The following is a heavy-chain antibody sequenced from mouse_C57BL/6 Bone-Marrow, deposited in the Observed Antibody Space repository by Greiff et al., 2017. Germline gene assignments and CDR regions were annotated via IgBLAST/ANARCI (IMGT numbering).Heavy chain of an antibody. CDR2: IYPSDSET. D-gene: IGHD2-1*01. CDR3: ARYGNYPYWYFDV. J-gene: IGHJ1*03. V-gene: IGHV1-61*01. Sequence: QVQLQQPGAELVRPGSSVKLSCKASGYTFTSYWMDWVKQRPGQGLEWIGNIYPSDSETHYNQKFKDKATLTVDKSSSTAYMQLSSLTSEDSAVYCCARYGNYPYWYFDVWGTGTTVTVSS. CDR1: GYTFTSYW.